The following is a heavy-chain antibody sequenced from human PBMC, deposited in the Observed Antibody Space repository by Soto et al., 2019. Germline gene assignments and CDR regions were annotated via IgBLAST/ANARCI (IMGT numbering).Heavy chain of an antibody. J-gene: IGHJ4*02. CDR1: GFSFSRYD. Sequence: EVQLLESGGALVQPGGSLRLSCAVSGFSFSRYDMSWVRQAPGRGLEWVSVISGSDGSTHYADSVKGRFTISRDNSKNTLYLQMNSLRAEDTAVYYCAKGRQWLDYWGQGTLVTVSS. CDR2: ISGSDGST. CDR3: AKGRQWLDY. D-gene: IGHD6-19*01. V-gene: IGHV3-23*01.